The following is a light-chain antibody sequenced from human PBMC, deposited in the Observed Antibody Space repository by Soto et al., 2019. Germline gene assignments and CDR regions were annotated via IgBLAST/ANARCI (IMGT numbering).Light chain of an antibody. CDR2: AAS. J-gene: IGKJ2*01. CDR3: QQSYTTPYT. CDR1: QNIGTY. Sequence: DIQMTQSPSSLSASVGDRVTISCRASQNIGTYVNWYQHKPGKAPKLLIYAASSLHRGVPSRFTGSASGSLSSLTINGLQPDDFATYVCQQSYTTPYTFGQGTKVDI. V-gene: IGKV1-39*01.